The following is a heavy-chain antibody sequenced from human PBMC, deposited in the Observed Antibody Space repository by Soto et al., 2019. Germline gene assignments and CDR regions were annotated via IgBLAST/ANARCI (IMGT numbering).Heavy chain of an antibody. V-gene: IGHV4-59*01. CDR3: ASSLTGDPWYFDY. J-gene: IGHJ4*02. D-gene: IGHD7-27*01. CDR1: GGSISSYY. CDR2: IYYSGST. Sequence: PSETLSLTCTVPGGSISSYYWSWIRHPPGKGLEWIGYIYYSGSTNYNPSLKSRVTISVDTSKNQFSVKLSSVTAADTAVYYCASSLTGDPWYFDYWGQGTLVTVSS.